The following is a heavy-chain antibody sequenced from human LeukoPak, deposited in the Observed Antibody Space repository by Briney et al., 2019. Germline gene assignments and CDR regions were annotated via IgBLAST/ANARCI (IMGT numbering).Heavy chain of an antibody. V-gene: IGHV4-38-2*02. CDR1: GYSISSGYY. CDR2: IYHSGST. D-gene: IGHD5-18*01. Sequence: SETLSLTCSVSGYSISSGYYWGWIRQPPGKGLEWIGSIYHSGSTYYNPSLKSRVTISVDTSKNQFSLKLNSVTAADTAVYYCARGPLCYRTMVTCYYYYMDVWGKGTTVTVSS. CDR3: ARGPLCYRTMVTCYYYYMDV. J-gene: IGHJ6*03.